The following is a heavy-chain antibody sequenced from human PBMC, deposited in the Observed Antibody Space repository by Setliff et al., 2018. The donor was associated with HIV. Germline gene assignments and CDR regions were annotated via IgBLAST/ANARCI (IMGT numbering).Heavy chain of an antibody. CDR3: ARHQVAMSMLVVQDPGPFDS. CDR2: IYTGDSGT. CDR1: GNSFDDHW. Sequence: PGESLKISCRAFGNSFDDHWIAWVRQMPGTGPEWMGFIYTGDSGTQYNPAFQGRVTISADKSIKTTYLQWTSLQPSDSAIYYCARHQVAMSMLVVQDPGPFDSWGQGTRVTVSS. V-gene: IGHV5-51*01. D-gene: IGHD3-10*02. J-gene: IGHJ3*02.